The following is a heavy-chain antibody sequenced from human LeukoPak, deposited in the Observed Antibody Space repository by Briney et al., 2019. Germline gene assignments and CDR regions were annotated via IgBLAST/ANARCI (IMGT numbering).Heavy chain of an antibody. CDR2: IRYDGTNK. D-gene: IGHD3-10*01. V-gene: IGHV3-30*02. CDR1: GFTFSSHD. Sequence: PGGSLRLSCAASGFTFSSHDMHWVRQAPGKGLEWVAFIRYDGTNKYYADSVKGRFTISRDSSKNTLYLQMNSLKPEDTAVYYCADPYGSGSYPLYWGQGTLVTVSS. J-gene: IGHJ4*02. CDR3: ADPYGSGSYPLY.